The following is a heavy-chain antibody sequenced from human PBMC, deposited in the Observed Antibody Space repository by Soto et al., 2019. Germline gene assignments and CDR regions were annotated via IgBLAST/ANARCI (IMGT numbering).Heavy chain of an antibody. CDR2: IWYDGSNK. Sequence: AGGSLRLSCAASGFTFSSYGMHWVRQAPGKGLEWVAVIWYDGSNKYYADSVKGRFTISRDNSKNTLYLQMNSLRAEDTAVYYCARDPFVGYYDSSGYPDYWGQGTLVTVSS. D-gene: IGHD3-22*01. J-gene: IGHJ4*02. CDR1: GFTFSSYG. V-gene: IGHV3-33*01. CDR3: ARDPFVGYYDSSGYPDY.